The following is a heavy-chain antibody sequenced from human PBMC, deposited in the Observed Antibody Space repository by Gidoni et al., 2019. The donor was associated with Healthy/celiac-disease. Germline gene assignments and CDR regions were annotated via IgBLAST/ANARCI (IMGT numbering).Heavy chain of an antibody. J-gene: IGHJ4*02. V-gene: IGHV3-15*01. CDR1: GVTFSNAW. D-gene: IGHD2-15*01. Sequence: EVQLVESGGGVVKPGGSRRRSCADSGVTFSNAWMSWVRQAPGRGLEWVVRIKSKTDGGPTHYAAPVKGRFTISRDDSKNTLYLQMNSLKTEDTAVFYCTTLLHCSGGSCYSDWGQGALVTVSS. CDR3: TTLLHCSGGSCYSD. CDR2: IKSKTDGGPT.